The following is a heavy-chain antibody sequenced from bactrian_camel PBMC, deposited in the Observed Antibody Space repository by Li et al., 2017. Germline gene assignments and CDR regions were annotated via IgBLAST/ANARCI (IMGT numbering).Heavy chain of an antibody. Sequence: VQLVESGGGSVQAGGSLGLSCAASGYTYSSYCMAWFRQSPGKKREGVASIYSGGGSQYYADSVKDRFTISRDNGKNSLYPQMSSLKAEDTAMYYCAADVSVFWAGACNYNFWGQGTQVTVS. D-gene: IGHD6*01. CDR3: AADVSVFWAGACNYNF. CDR2: IYSGGGSQ. V-gene: IGHV3S1*01. CDR1: GYTYSSYC. J-gene: IGHJ4*01.